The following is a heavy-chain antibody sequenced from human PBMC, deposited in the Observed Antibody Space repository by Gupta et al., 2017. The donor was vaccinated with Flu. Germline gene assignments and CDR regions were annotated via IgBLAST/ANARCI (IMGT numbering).Heavy chain of an antibody. J-gene: IGHJ4*02. CDR2: IYESGTTI. D-gene: IGHD1-1*01. Sequence: EVKLRESGGEIVQPGQSLTPTCDGVGSDFAEFTLGWIRQNAAGGLEWIASIYESGTTIEYADSVKGRFTISRDNNMKRIFLQMADLKVEDTALYYCVRAQSPDDSWSGQPADVWGLGTRGIVAS. V-gene: IGHV3-23*05. CDR3: VRAQSPDDSWSGQPADV. CDR1: GSDFAEFT.